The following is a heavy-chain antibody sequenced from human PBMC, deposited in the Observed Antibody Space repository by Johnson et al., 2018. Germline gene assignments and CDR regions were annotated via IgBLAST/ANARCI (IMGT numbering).Heavy chain of an antibody. Sequence: EVQLVESGGGLVKPGGSLRLSCAASGFTFSSYSMNWVRQAPGKGLEWVSSISSSSSYIYYADSVKGRFTISRDNAKNSLYLQRNSLRAEDTAVYYCASLHRYSSGGDAFDIWGQGTMVTVSS. CDR2: ISSSSSYI. J-gene: IGHJ3*02. V-gene: IGHV3-21*01. D-gene: IGHD6-19*01. CDR3: ASLHRYSSGGDAFDI. CDR1: GFTFSSYS.